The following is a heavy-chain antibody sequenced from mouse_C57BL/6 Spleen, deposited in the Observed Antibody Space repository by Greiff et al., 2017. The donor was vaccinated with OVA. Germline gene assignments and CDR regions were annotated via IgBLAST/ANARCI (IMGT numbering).Heavy chain of an antibody. Sequence: QVQLQQPGAELVRPGSSVKLSCKASGYTFTSYWMHWVKQRPIQGLEWIGNIDPSDSDTHYNQKFKDKATLTVDKSSSTAYMQLSSLTSEDSAVYYCARSGGKTVVAPYAMDYWGQGTSGTVSS. CDR1: GYTFTSYW. CDR2: IDPSDSDT. CDR3: ARSGGKTVVAPYAMDY. D-gene: IGHD1-1*01. J-gene: IGHJ4*01. V-gene: IGHV1-52*01.